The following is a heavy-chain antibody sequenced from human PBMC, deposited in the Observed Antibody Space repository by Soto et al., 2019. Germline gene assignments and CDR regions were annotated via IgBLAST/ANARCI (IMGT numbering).Heavy chain of an antibody. Sequence: QVQLQQWGAGLLKPSETLSLTCAVYGGSFSGYYWSWIRQPPGKGLEWIGEINHRGSTNYNPSLKRRVTISVDTSKNQCYLKLNSVTAADTAVYYCARGSRVKIPAASGRDYYYHGLDVWGQGTAVTVSS. CDR1: GGSFSGYY. CDR2: INHRGST. D-gene: IGHD6-25*01. V-gene: IGHV4-34*01. CDR3: ARGSRVKIPAASGRDYYYHGLDV. J-gene: IGHJ6*02.